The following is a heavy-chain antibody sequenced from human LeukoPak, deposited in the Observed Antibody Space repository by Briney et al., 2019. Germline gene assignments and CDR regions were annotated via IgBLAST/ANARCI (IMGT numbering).Heavy chain of an antibody. V-gene: IGHV3-7*01. CDR2: IKQDGSEK. D-gene: IGHD3-10*01. CDR1: GFTFSDYW. J-gene: IGHJ5*02. Sequence: GGSLRLSCAGSGFTFSDYWMYWVRQAPGKGLEWVANIKQDGSEKFYVDSVKGRFTITRDNAKNSLYLQMNSLRVEDTAVYYCAKGLIRWFGEQYNWFDPWGQGTLVTFSS. CDR3: AKGLIRWFGEQYNWFDP.